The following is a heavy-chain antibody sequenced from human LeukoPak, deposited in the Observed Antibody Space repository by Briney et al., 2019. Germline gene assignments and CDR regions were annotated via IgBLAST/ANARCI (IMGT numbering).Heavy chain of an antibody. D-gene: IGHD2-2*01. V-gene: IGHV4-61*02. CDR2: IYTSGST. J-gene: IGHJ3*02. CDR3: ARDTTPYCSSTSCHQGAFDI. Sequence: SETLSLTCTVSGGSISSGSYYWSWIRQPAGKGLEWIGRIYTSGSTTYNPSLKSRITISVDTSKNQFSLKLSSVTAADTAVYYCARDTTPYCSSTSCHQGAFDIWAKGQWSPSLQ. CDR1: GGSISSGSYY.